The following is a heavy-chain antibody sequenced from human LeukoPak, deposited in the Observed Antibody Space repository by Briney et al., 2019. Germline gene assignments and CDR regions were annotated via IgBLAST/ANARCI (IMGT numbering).Heavy chain of an antibody. CDR3: ARRPYYDILTGYYPTPYYFDY. Sequence: SETLSLTCTVSGGSISSSSYYWGWIRQPPGKGLEWIGSIYYSGSTYYNPSLKSRVTIYVDTSKNQFSLKLSSVTAADTAVYYCARRPYYDILTGYYPTPYYFDYWGQGTLVTVSS. CDR2: IYYSGST. J-gene: IGHJ4*02. V-gene: IGHV4-39*01. D-gene: IGHD3-9*01. CDR1: GGSISSSSYY.